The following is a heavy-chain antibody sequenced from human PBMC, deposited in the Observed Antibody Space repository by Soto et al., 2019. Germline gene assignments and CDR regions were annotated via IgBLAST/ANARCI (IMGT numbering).Heavy chain of an antibody. CDR1: GFTVSSNY. CDR3: ARDAYEYICASPAGPYYYCYLDV. D-gene: IGHD3-16*01. V-gene: IGHV3-66*01. Sequence: EVQLVESGGGLVQPGGSLRLSCAASGFTVSSNYMSWVRQAPGKGLEWVSVIYSGGSTYYADSVKGRFTISRNNSKNALYPQMNSLRANDTAVYYCARDAYEYICASPAGPYYYCYLDVWGKGTTVTVSS. J-gene: IGHJ6*03. CDR2: IYSGGST.